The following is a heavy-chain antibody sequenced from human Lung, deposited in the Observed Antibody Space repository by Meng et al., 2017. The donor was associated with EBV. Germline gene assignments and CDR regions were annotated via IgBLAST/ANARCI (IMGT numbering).Heavy chain of an antibody. V-gene: IGHV4-34*01. Sequence: QVQLQQWGAGLLKPSETLSLTCAVYGGSFSGSFSGYYWSWIRQAPGKGLEWIGEINDSGSTDYNPSLKSRLTISVDRSKSQFSLELSSVTAADTAVYYCAGSTFDYWGQGTLVTVSS. D-gene: IGHD1-26*01. CDR3: AGSTFDY. CDR1: GGSFSGSFSGYY. J-gene: IGHJ4*02. CDR2: INDSGST.